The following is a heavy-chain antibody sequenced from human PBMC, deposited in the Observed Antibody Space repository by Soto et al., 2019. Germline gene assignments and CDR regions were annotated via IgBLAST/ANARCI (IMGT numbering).Heavy chain of an antibody. D-gene: IGHD3-22*01. V-gene: IGHV4-30-4*01. CDR2: IYYSGST. J-gene: IGHJ4*02. Sequence: SETLYLTCTVSGCSISSGDYYWRWIRQPPGKGLEWIGYIYYSGSTYYNPSLKSRVTISVDTSKNQFSLKLSSVTAAATAVYYCARGYQYDSRPGVLDYWGQGTLVTVSS. CDR3: ARGYQYDSRPGVLDY. CDR1: GCSISSGDYY.